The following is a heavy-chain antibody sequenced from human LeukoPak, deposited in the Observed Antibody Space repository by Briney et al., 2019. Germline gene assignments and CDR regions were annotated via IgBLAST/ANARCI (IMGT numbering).Heavy chain of an antibody. J-gene: IGHJ4*02. Sequence: SVRVSCKASGGTFSSYAISWVRQAPGQGLEWMGGIIPIFGTANYAQKFQGRVTITADKSTNTAYMELSSLRSEDTAVYYCARVNIAARQSVSDGYDYWGQGTLVTVSS. V-gene: IGHV1-69*06. CDR1: GGTFSSYA. CDR2: IIPIFGTA. CDR3: ARVNIAARQSVSDGYDY. D-gene: IGHD6-6*01.